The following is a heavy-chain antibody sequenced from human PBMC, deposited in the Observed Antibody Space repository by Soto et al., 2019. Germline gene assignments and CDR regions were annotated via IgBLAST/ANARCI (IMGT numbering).Heavy chain of an antibody. J-gene: IGHJ3*02. CDR1: GFTFSSYS. V-gene: IGHV3-23*01. Sequence: GGSLRLSCAASGFTFSSYSMNWVRQAPGKGLEWVSAISGSGGSTYYADSVKGRFTISRDNSKNTLYLQMNSLRAEDTAVYYCASTASATVTPLGAFDIWGQGTMVTVSS. CDR2: ISGSGGST. D-gene: IGHD4-17*01. CDR3: ASTASATVTPLGAFDI.